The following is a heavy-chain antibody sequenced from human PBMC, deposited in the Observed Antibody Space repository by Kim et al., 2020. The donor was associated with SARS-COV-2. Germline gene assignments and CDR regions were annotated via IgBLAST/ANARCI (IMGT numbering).Heavy chain of an antibody. V-gene: IGHV4-34*01. J-gene: IGHJ4*02. D-gene: IGHD6-13*01. CDR3: ARGRPGGSHSSSNTRQTREAKAPMDY. CDR2: INHSGST. CDR1: GGSFSGYY. Sequence: SETLSLTCAVYGGSFSGYYWSWIRQPPGKGLEWIGEINHSGSTNYNPSLKSRVTISVDTSKNQFSLKLSSVTAADTAVYYCARGRPGGSHSSSNTRQTREAKAPMDYWGQGTLVTVSS.